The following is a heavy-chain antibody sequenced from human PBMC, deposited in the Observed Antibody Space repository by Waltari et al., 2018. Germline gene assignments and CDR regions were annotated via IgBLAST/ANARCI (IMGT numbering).Heavy chain of an antibody. CDR3: ARHVSGPTRAAFDV. D-gene: IGHD6-19*01. CDR2: MPLGTNA. J-gene: IGHJ3*01. V-gene: IGHV3-53*01. CDR1: GFTVNSNY. Sequence: EVQLVESGGGLIQPGGSLRLSCVGSGFTVNSNYMSWVRQVQGKGRGWVSNMPLGTNANYAESVRGRFTISRDNSKDTLYLQMNSLRVDDTAVYFCARHVSGPTRAAFDVWGQGTMVTVSS.